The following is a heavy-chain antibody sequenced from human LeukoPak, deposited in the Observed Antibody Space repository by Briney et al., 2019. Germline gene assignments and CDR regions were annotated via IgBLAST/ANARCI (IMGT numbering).Heavy chain of an antibody. J-gene: IGHJ6*02. Sequence: ASVKVSCKASGYIFTSYDINWVRQATGQGLEWMGWMNPNSGNTGYAQKFQGRVTMTRNTSISTAYMELSSLRSEDTAVYYCARLVISSGWTIYYGMDVWGQGTTVTVSS. V-gene: IGHV1-8*01. D-gene: IGHD6-19*01. CDR3: ARLVISSGWTIYYGMDV. CDR2: MNPNSGNT. CDR1: GYIFTSYD.